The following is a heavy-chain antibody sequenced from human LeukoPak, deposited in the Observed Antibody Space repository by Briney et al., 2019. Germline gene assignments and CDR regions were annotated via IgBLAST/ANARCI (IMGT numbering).Heavy chain of an antibody. D-gene: IGHD6-6*01. CDR3: ARSYGSYVLDY. CDR2: AYYRGGT. CDR1: GGSITTYH. Sequence: PETLSLTCTVSGGSITTYHGNWIRQPPGKGLEWVGYAYYRGGTKYNPSLKRRVSLSVDTYKNQVSLKLSSVPAADTAVYFCARSYGSYVLDYWGQGSLVIVSS. J-gene: IGHJ4*02. V-gene: IGHV4-59*01.